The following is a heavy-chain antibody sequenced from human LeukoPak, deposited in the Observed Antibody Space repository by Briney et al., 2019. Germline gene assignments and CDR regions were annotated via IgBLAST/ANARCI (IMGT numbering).Heavy chain of an antibody. CDR3: ARDVSGLYYFDY. CDR2: ISSSSSYI. D-gene: IGHD2-15*01. Sequence: PEGSLRLSCAASGFTFSSYSMNWLRQAPGKGLEWVSSISSSSSYIYYADSVKGRFTTSRDNAKNSLYLQMNSLRAEDTAVYYCARDVSGLYYFDYWGQGTLVTVSS. J-gene: IGHJ4*02. V-gene: IGHV3-21*01. CDR1: GFTFSSYS.